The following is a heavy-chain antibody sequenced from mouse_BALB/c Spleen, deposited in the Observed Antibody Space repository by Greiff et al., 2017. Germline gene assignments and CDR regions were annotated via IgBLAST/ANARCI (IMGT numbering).Heavy chain of an antibody. CDR3: ARDRVYYDYDYAMDY. CDR2: IWAGGST. Sequence: VKLMESGPGLVAPSQSLSITCTVSGFSLTSYGVHWVRQPPGKGLEWLGVIWAGGSTNYNSALMSRLSISKDNSKSQVFLKMNSLQTDDTAMYYCARDRVYYDYDYAMDYWGQGTSVTVSS. J-gene: IGHJ4*01. CDR1: GFSLTSYG. D-gene: IGHD2-4*01. V-gene: IGHV2-9*02.